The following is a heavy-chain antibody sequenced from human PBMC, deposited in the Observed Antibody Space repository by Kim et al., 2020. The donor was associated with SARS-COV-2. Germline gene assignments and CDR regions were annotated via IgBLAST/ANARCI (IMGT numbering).Heavy chain of an antibody. J-gene: IGHJ6*02. CDR3: AKDVPTVTTYYYYYYGMDV. Sequence: GRFTISRDNSKNTLYLQMNSLRAEDTAVYYCAKDVPTVTTYYYYYYGMDVWGQGTTVTVSS. D-gene: IGHD4-17*01. V-gene: IGHV3-23*01.